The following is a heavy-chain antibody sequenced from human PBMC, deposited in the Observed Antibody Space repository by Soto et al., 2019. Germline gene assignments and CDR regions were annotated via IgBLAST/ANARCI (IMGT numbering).Heavy chain of an antibody. CDR3: ASHYYDSSGYYYRFDY. Sequence: QVQLVQSGAEVKKPGASVKVSCKASDYTFTNYGISWVRQAPGQGLAWMGWISAYNGNTNYAQKLQGRVTMTTDTSTSTAYRELRSLRYDDTAVYYCASHYYDSSGYYYRFDYWGQGTLVTVSS. J-gene: IGHJ4*02. CDR2: ISAYNGNT. V-gene: IGHV1-18*01. D-gene: IGHD3-22*01. CDR1: DYTFTNYG.